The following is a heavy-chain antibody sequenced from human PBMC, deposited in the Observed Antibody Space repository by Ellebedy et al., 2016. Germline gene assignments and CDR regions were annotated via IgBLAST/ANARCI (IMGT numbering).Heavy chain of an antibody. CDR3: ARDSYGMDV. Sequence: GGSLRLSCSASGFTFSNFWMHWVRQAPGKGLEWVAVISYVGSNKYYADSVKGRFNISRDNSKNTLYLQMNSLRAEDTAVYYCARDSYGMDVWGQGTTVTVSS. V-gene: IGHV3-30-3*01. CDR1: GFTFSNFW. CDR2: ISYVGSNK. J-gene: IGHJ6*02.